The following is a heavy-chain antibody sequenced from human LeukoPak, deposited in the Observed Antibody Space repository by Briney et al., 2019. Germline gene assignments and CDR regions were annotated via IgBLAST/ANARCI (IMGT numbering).Heavy chain of an antibody. CDR1: GGSISSYY. CDR3: ARGCSSTSCYDY. Sequence: SETLSLTCTVSGGSISSYYWSWIRQPAGKGLEWIGRIYTGGSTNYNPSLKSRVTMSVDTSKNQFSLKLSSVTAADTAVYYCARGCSSTSCYDYWGQGTLVTVSS. D-gene: IGHD2-2*01. CDR2: IYTGGST. V-gene: IGHV4-4*07. J-gene: IGHJ4*02.